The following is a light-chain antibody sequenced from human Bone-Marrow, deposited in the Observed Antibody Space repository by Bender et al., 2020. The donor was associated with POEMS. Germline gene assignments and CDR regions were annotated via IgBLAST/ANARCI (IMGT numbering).Light chain of an antibody. J-gene: IGLJ1*01. V-gene: IGLV3-27*01. CDR2: KDT. CDR1: VLSNQY. CDR3: YCAPEDHMGL. Sequence: SYELTQAPSVSVSPGQTAKITCSGDVLSNQYVYWYQQKPGQAPVLVIHKDTERPSTIPDRFSGSTSGTTVTLTISGAQAEDEADYYCYCAPEDHMGLFGPGTKVTVL.